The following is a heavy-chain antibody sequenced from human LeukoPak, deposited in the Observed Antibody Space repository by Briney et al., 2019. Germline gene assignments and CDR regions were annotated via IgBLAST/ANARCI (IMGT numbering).Heavy chain of an antibody. D-gene: IGHD3-3*02. CDR1: GGSISSYY. CDR3: ARSSTGSYFDY. Sequence: NSSETLSLTCTVSGGSISSYYWSWIRQPAGKGLEWIGYMYYSGSTKYNPSLKSRVTISVDTSKNQFSLKLSSVTAADTAVYYCARSSTGSYFDYWGQGTLVTVSS. V-gene: IGHV4-59*01. J-gene: IGHJ4*02. CDR2: MYYSGST.